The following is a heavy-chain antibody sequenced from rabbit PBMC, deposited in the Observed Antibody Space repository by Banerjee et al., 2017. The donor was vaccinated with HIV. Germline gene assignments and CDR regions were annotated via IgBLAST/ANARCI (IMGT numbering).Heavy chain of an antibody. D-gene: IGHD6-1*01. CDR3: ARGANYADDGYTFKL. V-gene: IGHV1S45*01. J-gene: IGHJ4*01. CDR1: GFSLNSYA. CDR2: IYAGSSGST. Sequence: ELVESGGGLVQPGGSLKLSCKASGFSLNSYAMSWVRQAPGKGLEWIACIYAGSSGSTYYASWAKGRFTISKTSSTTVTLQMTSLTAADTATYFCARGANYADDGYTFKLWGQGTLVT.